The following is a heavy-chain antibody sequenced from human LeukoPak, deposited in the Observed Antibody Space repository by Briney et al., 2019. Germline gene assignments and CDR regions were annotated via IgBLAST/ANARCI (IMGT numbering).Heavy chain of an antibody. CDR2: IKPSGSEK. J-gene: IGHJ3*02. V-gene: IGHV3-7*01. D-gene: IGHD2-21*02. CDR3: ARDLDTYVVLTAYYTFDI. CDR1: GFTFSNYW. Sequence: GGSLRLSCAGSGFTFSNYWRSWVRQAPEKGLEWVANIKPSGSEKHYADSVQGRFTISRDNAKTSLYLQMNSLSAEDTAVYYCARDLDTYVVLTAYYTFDIWGQGTMVTVSS.